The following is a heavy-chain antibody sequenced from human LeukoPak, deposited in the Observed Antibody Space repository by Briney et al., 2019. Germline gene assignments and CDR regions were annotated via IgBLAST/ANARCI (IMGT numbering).Heavy chain of an antibody. J-gene: IGHJ3*02. D-gene: IGHD6-13*01. Sequence: GGSLRLSCAASGFTFSSYSMNWVRQAPGKGLEWVSSISSSSSYIYYADSVKGRFTISRDNAKNSLYLQMNSLRAEDTAVYYCARGSDSSSWYSGAFDIWGQGTMVTVSS. CDR2: ISSSSSYI. V-gene: IGHV3-21*01. CDR1: GFTFSSYS. CDR3: ARGSDSSSWYSGAFDI.